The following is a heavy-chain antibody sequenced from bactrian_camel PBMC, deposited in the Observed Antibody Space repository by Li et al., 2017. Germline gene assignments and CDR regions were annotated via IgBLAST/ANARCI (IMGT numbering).Heavy chain of an antibody. CDR2: LASDGSS. J-gene: IGHJ4*01. CDR1: GYTYSSYC. V-gene: IGHV3S53*01. CDR3: AADRRRHGPPSLRPGDYSV. D-gene: IGHD2*01. Sequence: QVQLVESGGGSVQAGGSLRLSCVVTGYTYSSYCFAYFRQAAGKEREGVASLASDGSSIYANSLKGRFSISKDNARNWLDLQMDSLEPGDTARYYCAADRRRHGPPSLRPGDYSVWGQGTQVTVS.